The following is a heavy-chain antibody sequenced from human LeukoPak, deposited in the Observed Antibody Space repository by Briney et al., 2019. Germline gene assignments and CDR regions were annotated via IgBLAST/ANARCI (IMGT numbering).Heavy chain of an antibody. J-gene: IGHJ4*02. Sequence: PGGSLRLSCAASGFTFSSYAMSWVRQAPGKGLEWVSAISVSGGSTYYADSVKGRFTISRDTSKNTLYLQMNSLRAEHTAVYYWAKLAILSYFDYWGKGTLVTVSS. CDR2: ISVSGGST. CDR3: AKLAILSYFDY. CDR1: GFTFSSYA. V-gene: IGHV3-23*01. D-gene: IGHD3-10*01.